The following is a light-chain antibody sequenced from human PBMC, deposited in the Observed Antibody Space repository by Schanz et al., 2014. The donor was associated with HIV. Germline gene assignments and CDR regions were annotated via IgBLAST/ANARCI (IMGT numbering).Light chain of an antibody. CDR3: SSYTSSSTLEVV. J-gene: IGLJ2*01. Sequence: QSALTQPASVSGSPGQSITISCTGTSSDIGGYKYVSWYQHHPGKAPKLLIFDVDNRPSGVSNRFSGSKSGNTASLTISGLQAEDEADYYCSSYTSSSTLEVVFGGGTKVTVL. CDR1: SSDIGGYKY. CDR2: DVD. V-gene: IGLV2-14*03.